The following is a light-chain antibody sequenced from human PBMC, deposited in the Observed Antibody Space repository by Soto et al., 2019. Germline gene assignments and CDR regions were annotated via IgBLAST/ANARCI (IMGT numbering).Light chain of an antibody. Sequence: EIVLTQFPGTLSLSPGERATLSCRASQSVGSNYLAWYQQRPGQPPNLLIFGASHRAPDIPDRFSGSGSGTDFTLTISRLEPEDFAVYYCQQYGSSPRTFGQGTRLEIK. J-gene: IGKJ5*01. V-gene: IGKV3-20*01. CDR1: QSVGSNY. CDR3: QQYGSSPRT. CDR2: GAS.